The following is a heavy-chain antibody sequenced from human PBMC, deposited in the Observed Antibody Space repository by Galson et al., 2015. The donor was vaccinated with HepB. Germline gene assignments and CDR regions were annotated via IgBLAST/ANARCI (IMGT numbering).Heavy chain of an antibody. V-gene: IGHV1-69*04. D-gene: IGHD3-9*01. CDR2: IIPILGRA. Sequence: SVKVSCKASGGTFSSYSISWVRQAPGQGLEWMGRIIPILGRANYAQKFQVRVTITADKSTNTSYMEVSSLRSEDTAVYYCARDGWNGNYFDGAFDMWGQGTMVTVSS. CDR3: ARDGWNGNYFDGAFDM. CDR1: GGTFSSYS. J-gene: IGHJ3*02.